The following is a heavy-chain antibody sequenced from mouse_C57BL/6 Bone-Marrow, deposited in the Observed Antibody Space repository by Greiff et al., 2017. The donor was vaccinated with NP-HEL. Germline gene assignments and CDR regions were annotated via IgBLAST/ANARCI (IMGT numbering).Heavy chain of an antibody. J-gene: IGHJ1*03. CDR1: GYTFTSYG. CDR2: IYPRSGNT. Sequence: QVQLQQSGAELARPGASVKLSCKASGYTFTSYGISWVKQRTGQGLEWIGEIYPRSGNTYYNEKFKGKATLTADKSSSTAYMELRSLTSEDSAVYCCARGYYYGSSYLYWYFDVWGTGTTVTVSS. V-gene: IGHV1-81*01. D-gene: IGHD1-1*01. CDR3: ARGYYYGSSYLYWYFDV.